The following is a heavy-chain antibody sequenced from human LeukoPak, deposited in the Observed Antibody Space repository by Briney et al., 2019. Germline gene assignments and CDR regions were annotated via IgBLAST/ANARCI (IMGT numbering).Heavy chain of an antibody. D-gene: IGHD3-3*01. V-gene: IGHV4-34*01. CDR3: ARLSHGDRWAYDFWSHFDY. CDR1: GGSFSGYY. CDR2: INHSGST. Sequence: PSETLSLTCAVYGGSFSGYYWSWIRQPPGKGLEWIGEINHSGSTYYNPSLKSRVTISVDTSKNQFSLKLSSVTAADTAVYYCARLSHGDRWAYDFWSHFDYWGQGTLVTVSS. J-gene: IGHJ4*02.